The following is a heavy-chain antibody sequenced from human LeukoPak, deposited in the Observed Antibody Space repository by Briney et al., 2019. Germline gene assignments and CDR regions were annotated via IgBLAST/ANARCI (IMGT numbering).Heavy chain of an antibody. CDR1: GGSISSYY. J-gene: IGHJ4*02. D-gene: IGHD3-10*01. Sequence: SETLSLTCTVSGGSISSYYWSWIRQPPGEGLEWIGYIYYSGSTNYNPSLKSRVTISVDTSKNQFSLKLSSVTAADTAVYYCAANSADYNTLGSSYKVWGQGTLVTVSS. CDR3: AANSADYNTLGSSYKV. CDR2: IYYSGST. V-gene: IGHV4-59*08.